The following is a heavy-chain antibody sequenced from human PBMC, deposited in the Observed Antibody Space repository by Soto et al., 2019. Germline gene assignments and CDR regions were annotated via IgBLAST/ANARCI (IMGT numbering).Heavy chain of an antibody. V-gene: IGHV4-38-2*01. CDR2: IYQGGDT. CDR3: ARAAFRRGSHHFDF. J-gene: IGHJ4*02. CDR1: GYSISSGYC. D-gene: IGHD1-26*01. Sequence: TSATLSVTCGVSGYSISSGYCWSWIRQPPGKGLEWIGSIYQGGDTYYNPSLNSPVTISVDTSNNHFSLRLDSVTAADTAVYYCARAAFRRGSHHFDFWGQGILVTVSS.